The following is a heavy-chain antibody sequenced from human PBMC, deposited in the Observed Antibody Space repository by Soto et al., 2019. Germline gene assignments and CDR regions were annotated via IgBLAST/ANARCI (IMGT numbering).Heavy chain of an antibody. J-gene: IGHJ6*03. D-gene: IGHD2-2*01. CDR3: ARHLPVVPAAMDYYYYMDV. V-gene: IGHV4-39*01. CDR1: GGSISSSSYY. Sequence: SETLSLTCTVSGGSISSSSYYWGWLRQPPGKGLEWIGSIYYSGSTYYNPSLKSRVTISVDTSKNQFSLKLSSVTAADTAVYYCARHLPVVPAAMDYYYYMDVWGKGTTVT. CDR2: IYYSGST.